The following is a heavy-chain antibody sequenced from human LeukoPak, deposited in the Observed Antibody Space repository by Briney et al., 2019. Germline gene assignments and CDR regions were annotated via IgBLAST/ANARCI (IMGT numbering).Heavy chain of an antibody. V-gene: IGHV4-39*07. CDR2: IYYSGST. Sequence: SGPTLVNPTQTLTLTCTFSGFSLSTSGVGVGWIRQPPGKGLEWIGSIYYSGSTYYNPSLKSRVTISVDTSKNQFSLKLSSVTAADTAVYYCARSPGEGYYYYYYMDVWGKGTTVTVSS. CDR3: ARSPGEGYYYYYYMDV. CDR1: GFSLSTSGVG. D-gene: IGHD7-27*01. J-gene: IGHJ6*03.